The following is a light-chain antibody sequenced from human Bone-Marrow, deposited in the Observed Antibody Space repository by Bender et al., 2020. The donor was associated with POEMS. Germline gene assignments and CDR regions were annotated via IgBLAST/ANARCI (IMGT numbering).Light chain of an antibody. CDR3: GSYSRISLMV. CDR1: STDVGSYNY. Sequence: QSALAQPASVSGSPGQSITISCTATSTDVGSYNYVSWYQHQSGKVPRLMIYEVSNRPSGVSNRFSGSKSDTTASLTISGLQAEDEAEYHCGSYSRISLMVFGGGTRLTVL. V-gene: IGLV2-14*01. CDR2: EVS. J-gene: IGLJ3*02.